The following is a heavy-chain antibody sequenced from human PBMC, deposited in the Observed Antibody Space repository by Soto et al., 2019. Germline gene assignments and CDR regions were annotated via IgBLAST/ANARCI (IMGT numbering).Heavy chain of an antibody. V-gene: IGHV4-34*01. CDR3: ARYGPPLGNCGGDCSYWYFNL. CDR2: INHSGST. D-gene: IGHD2-21*02. Sequence: QVQLQQWGAGLLKPSETLSLTCAVYGGSFSGYYWSWIRQPPGKGLEWIGEINHSGSTNYNPSLKSRVTISLDTTKNQFSLKLSSVTAEDTAVYYCARYGPPLGNCGGDCSYWYFNLWGRGTLVTVSS. J-gene: IGHJ2*01. CDR1: GGSFSGYY.